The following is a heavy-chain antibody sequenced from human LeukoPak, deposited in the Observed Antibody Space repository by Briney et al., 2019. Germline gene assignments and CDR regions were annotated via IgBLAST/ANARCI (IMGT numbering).Heavy chain of an antibody. CDR2: IYYSGST. Sequence: SETLSLTCTVSGGSISSYYWSWIRQPPGKGLEWIGYIYYSGSTNYNPSLKSRVTISVDTSKNQFSLKLSSVTAADTAVYYCARDIRITIFGVVIDAFDISGQGTMVTVSS. CDR1: GGSISSYY. CDR3: ARDIRITIFGVVIDAFDI. J-gene: IGHJ3*02. V-gene: IGHV4-59*01. D-gene: IGHD3-3*01.